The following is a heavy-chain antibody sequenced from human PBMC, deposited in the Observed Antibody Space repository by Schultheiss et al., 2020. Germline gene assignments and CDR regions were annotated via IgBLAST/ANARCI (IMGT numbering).Heavy chain of an antibody. CDR1: GFTFSSYD. J-gene: IGHJ6*02. Sequence: GGSLRLSCAASGFTFSSYDMHWVRQATGKGLEWVSGIGTAGDTYYPGSVKGRFTISRKNAKNSLYLQMNSLRAEDTAVYYCATSTDCYYYGMDVWGQGTTVTVSS. V-gene: IGHV3-13*01. CDR2: IGTAGDT. D-gene: IGHD1-26*01. CDR3: ATSTDCYYYGMDV.